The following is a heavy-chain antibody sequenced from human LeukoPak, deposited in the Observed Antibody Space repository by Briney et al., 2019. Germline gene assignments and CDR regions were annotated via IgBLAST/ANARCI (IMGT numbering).Heavy chain of an antibody. D-gene: IGHD2-2*01. Sequence: PSETLSLTCTVSGGSISSYYWSWIRQPPGKGLEWIGYIYYSGSNNYNPSLKSRVTISVDTSKNQFSLNLSSVTAADTAVYYCARVHCSSTSCYPHRYFDYWGQGTLVTVSS. CDR2: IYYSGSN. V-gene: IGHV4-59*01. CDR1: GGSISSYY. CDR3: ARVHCSSTSCYPHRYFDY. J-gene: IGHJ4*02.